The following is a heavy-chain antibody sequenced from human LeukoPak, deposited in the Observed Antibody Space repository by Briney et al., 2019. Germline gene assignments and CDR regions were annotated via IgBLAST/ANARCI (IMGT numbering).Heavy chain of an antibody. Sequence: PSETLSLTCTASGRSISSSSYYWGWIRQPPGKGLEWIGSIYYSGSTYYNPSLKSRVTISVDTSKNQFSLKLSSVTAADTAVYYCARDKSWGSGSSYYYYYYMDVWGKGTTVTVSS. CDR2: IYYSGST. CDR3: ARDKSWGSGSSYYYYYYMDV. D-gene: IGHD3-10*01. V-gene: IGHV4-39*07. CDR1: GRSISSSSYY. J-gene: IGHJ6*03.